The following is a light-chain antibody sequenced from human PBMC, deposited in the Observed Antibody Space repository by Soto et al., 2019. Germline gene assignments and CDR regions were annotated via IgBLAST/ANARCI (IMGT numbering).Light chain of an antibody. CDR2: GAS. J-gene: IGKJ1*01. CDR1: QSVSSN. V-gene: IGKV3-15*01. CDR3: QQYNNFWT. Sequence: EIVMTQSPATLSVSPGERAALSCRASQSVSSNLAWYQQKPGQAPRLLIYGASTRATGIPARFSGSGCGTDFTLTLGRLQSEDFAVYYWQQYNNFWTFGQGNKVEMK.